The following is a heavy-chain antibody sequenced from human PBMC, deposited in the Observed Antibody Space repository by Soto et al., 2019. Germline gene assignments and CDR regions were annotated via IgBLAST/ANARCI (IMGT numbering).Heavy chain of an antibody. D-gene: IGHD3-22*01. CDR3: ARARRGYPADR. CDR2: IKNKLNSYTV. V-gene: IGHV3-72*01. J-gene: IGHJ4*02. Sequence: GGSLRLSCAASGFSFSDYYMDWVRQAPGMGLEWVARIKNKLNSYTVEYAASLEGRFTISRDDSKNSVYLQMNSLKTEDTAVYFCARARRGYPADRWGQGTLVTVSS. CDR1: GFSFSDYY.